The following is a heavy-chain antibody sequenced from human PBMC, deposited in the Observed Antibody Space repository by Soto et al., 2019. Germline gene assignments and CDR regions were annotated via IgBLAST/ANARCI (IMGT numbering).Heavy chain of an antibody. Sequence: SETLSLTCAVSSGSISSSNWWSWVRQPPGKGLEWIGEIYHSESTNYNPSLKSRVTISVDKSKNQFSLKLSSVTAADTAVYYCARTYYDFWSGSPTIRAFDIWGQGTMVTVS. V-gene: IGHV4-4*02. CDR3: ARTYYDFWSGSPTIRAFDI. D-gene: IGHD3-3*01. CDR1: SGSISSSNW. J-gene: IGHJ3*02. CDR2: IYHSEST.